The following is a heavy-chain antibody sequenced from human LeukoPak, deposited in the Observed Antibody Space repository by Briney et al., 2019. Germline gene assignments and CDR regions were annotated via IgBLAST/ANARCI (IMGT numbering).Heavy chain of an antibody. Sequence: ASVKVSCKASGYTFTSYGISWVRQAPGQGLEWMGWISAYNGNTNYAQKLQGRVTMTTDTSTSTAYMELRSLRSDDTAVYYCARVSGLNWNDGNHWFDPWGQGTLVTVSS. CDR2: ISAYNGNT. J-gene: IGHJ5*02. CDR1: GYTFTSYG. CDR3: ARVSGLNWNDGNHWFDP. D-gene: IGHD1-1*01. V-gene: IGHV1-18*01.